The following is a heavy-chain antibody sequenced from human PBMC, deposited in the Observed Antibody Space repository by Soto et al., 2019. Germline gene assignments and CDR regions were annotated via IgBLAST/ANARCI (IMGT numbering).Heavy chain of an antibody. J-gene: IGHJ3*01. V-gene: IGHV3-53*01. D-gene: IGHD1-1*01. CDR3: ANCLQREHAYDV. Sequence: XGSLRVSCAVVGMTVSGNNYLAWVRQAPGKGLEWVSGVYDADGKYYADSVKGRFTTSRDSSKTIVYLEMNDLGPEDTAIYYCANCLQREHAYDVWGQGTTVTVSS. CDR2: VYDADGK. CDR1: GMTVSGNNY.